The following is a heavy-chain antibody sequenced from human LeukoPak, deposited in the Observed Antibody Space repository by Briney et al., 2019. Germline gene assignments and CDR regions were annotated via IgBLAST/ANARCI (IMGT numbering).Heavy chain of an antibody. D-gene: IGHD5-24*01. CDR2: IIPILGIA. J-gene: IGHJ6*02. CDR3: ARDRLEDGYNYYYYHGMDV. V-gene: IGHV1-69*04. Sequence: GASVKVSCKASGGTFSSYAISWVRQAPGQGLEWMGRIIPILGIANYAQKFQGRVTITADKSTSTAYMELSSLRSEDTAVYYCARDRLEDGYNYYYYHGMDVWGQGTTVTVSS. CDR1: GGTFSSYA.